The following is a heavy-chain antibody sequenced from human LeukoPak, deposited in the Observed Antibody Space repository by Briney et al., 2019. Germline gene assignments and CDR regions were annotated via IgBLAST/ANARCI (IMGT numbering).Heavy chain of an antibody. CDR2: INPDETGK. CDR3: ARDPGWGAVDL. D-gene: IGHD6-19*01. CDR1: TFTFGHYW. Sequence: GGSLRLSCADSTFTFGHYWMGWLRQAPGKGLEWVATINPDETGKYYVDSVKGRFNISRDNAKSSLYLQMNSLRAEDTAVYYCARDPGWGAVDLWGQGTLVTVSS. V-gene: IGHV3-7*01. J-gene: IGHJ4*02.